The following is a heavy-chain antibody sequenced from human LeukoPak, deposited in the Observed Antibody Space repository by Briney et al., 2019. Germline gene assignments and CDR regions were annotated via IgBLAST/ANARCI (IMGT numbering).Heavy chain of an antibody. CDR3: ARHGYTASHYFLDF. J-gene: IGHJ4*02. V-gene: IGHV4-4*07. CDR2: IYTTGKT. CDR1: SGSINSYY. D-gene: IGHD3-16*01. Sequence: SETLSLICTVSSGSINSYYWGWVRQPAGRGLEWIGRIYTTGKTDYNPSLKSRLTMSVDTSKRQFSLNLTSVTAADTAIYFCARHGYTASHYFLDFWSQGTLVTVSS.